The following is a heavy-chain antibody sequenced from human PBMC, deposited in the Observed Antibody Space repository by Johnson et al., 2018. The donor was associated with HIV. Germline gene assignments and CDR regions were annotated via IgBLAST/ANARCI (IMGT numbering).Heavy chain of an antibody. CDR3: ARDRTGMVYAIDAFDI. Sequence: QVQLVESGGGVVQPGRSLRLSCAASGFTFSSYGMHWVRQAPGKGLAWVAVTSNDGSNKYYADSVKGRFTISRDNSKKTLYLQMHILRAEDTALYYWARDRTGMVYAIDAFDIWGQGTMVTVSS. J-gene: IGHJ3*02. CDR1: GFTFSSYG. V-gene: IGHV3-30*03. D-gene: IGHD2-8*01. CDR2: TSNDGSNK.